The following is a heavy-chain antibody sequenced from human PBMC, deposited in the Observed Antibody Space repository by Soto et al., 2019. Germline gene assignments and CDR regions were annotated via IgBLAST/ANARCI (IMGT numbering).Heavy chain of an antibody. CDR2: IYYSGST. Sequence: SETLSLTCTVSGGSISSYYWSWIRQPPGKGLEWIGYIYYSGSTNYNPSLKSRVTISVDTSKNQFSLKLSSVTAADTAVYYCARDHYYDSSGYYYLGYGTDVWGQGPTVTVAS. V-gene: IGHV4-59*12. J-gene: IGHJ6*02. D-gene: IGHD3-22*01. CDR1: GGSISSYY. CDR3: ARDHYYDSSGYYYLGYGTDV.